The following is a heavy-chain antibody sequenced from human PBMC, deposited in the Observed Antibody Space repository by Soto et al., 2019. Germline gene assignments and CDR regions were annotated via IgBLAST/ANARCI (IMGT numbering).Heavy chain of an antibody. D-gene: IGHD2-15*01. Sequence: QVQLVQSGAEVKKPGSSVKVSCKASGGTFSSYAISWVRQAPGQGLEWMGGIIPIFGTANYAQKFQGRVTINADESTSTAYMELSSLRSEDTAVYYCASAKGTGYCSGGSCPWGGMDVWGQGTTVTVAS. CDR1: GGTFSSYA. J-gene: IGHJ6*02. V-gene: IGHV1-69*12. CDR3: ASAKGTGYCSGGSCPWGGMDV. CDR2: IIPIFGTA.